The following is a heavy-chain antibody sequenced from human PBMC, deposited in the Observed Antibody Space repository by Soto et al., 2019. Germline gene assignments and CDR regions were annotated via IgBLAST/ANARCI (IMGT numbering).Heavy chain of an antibody. CDR1: GFTFSSYA. J-gene: IGHJ4*02. Sequence: GGSLRLSCAASGFTFSSYAMSWVRQAPGKGLEWVSAISGSGGSTYYADSVKGRFTISRDNSKNTLYLQMNSLRAEDTAVYYCAKPGNDYGDWPYFDYWGQGTLVTVSS. V-gene: IGHV3-23*01. CDR2: ISGSGGST. CDR3: AKPGNDYGDWPYFDY. D-gene: IGHD4-17*01.